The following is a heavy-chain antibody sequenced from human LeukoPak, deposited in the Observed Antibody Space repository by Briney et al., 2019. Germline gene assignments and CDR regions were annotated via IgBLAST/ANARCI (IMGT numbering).Heavy chain of an antibody. CDR1: GFTFSNYT. Sequence: GASLRLSCAASGFTFSNYTMNWVRQAPGKGLEWVSAIRGSGGSTYYADSAKGRFTISRDNSKNTLYLQMNSLRAEDTAIYYCAKPVGSSGWYGDFDCWGQGTLVTVSS. CDR3: AKPVGSSGWYGDFDC. CDR2: IRGSGGST. D-gene: IGHD6-19*01. J-gene: IGHJ4*02. V-gene: IGHV3-23*01.